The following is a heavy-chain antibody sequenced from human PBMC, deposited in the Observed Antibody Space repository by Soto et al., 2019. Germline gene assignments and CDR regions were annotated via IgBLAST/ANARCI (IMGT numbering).Heavy chain of an antibody. J-gene: IGHJ4*02. D-gene: IGHD3-22*01. CDR3: ARVTIVVASYYFDY. Sequence: SETLSLTCTVSGGSISSTNYYWAWIRQPPGKGLEWIGYIYYSGSTYYNPSLKSRVTISVDTSKNQFSLKLSSVTAADTAVYYCARVTIVVASYYFDYWGQGTLVTVSS. V-gene: IGHV4-30-4*08. CDR2: IYYSGST. CDR1: GGSISSTNYY.